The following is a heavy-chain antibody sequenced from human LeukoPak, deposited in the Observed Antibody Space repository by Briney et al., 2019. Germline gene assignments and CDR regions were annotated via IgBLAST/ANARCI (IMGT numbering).Heavy chain of an antibody. CDR1: GYTFTSYD. J-gene: IGHJ4*02. V-gene: IGHV1-8*01. CDR3: ARQSGKLRYFDWYFDY. CDR2: MNPNSGNT. Sequence: ASVKVSCKASGYTFTSYDINWVRQATGQGLEWMGWMNPNSGNTGYAQKFQGRVTMTRNTSISTAYMELSSLRSEDTAVYYCARQSGKLRYFDWYFDYWGQGTLVTVSS. D-gene: IGHD3-9*01.